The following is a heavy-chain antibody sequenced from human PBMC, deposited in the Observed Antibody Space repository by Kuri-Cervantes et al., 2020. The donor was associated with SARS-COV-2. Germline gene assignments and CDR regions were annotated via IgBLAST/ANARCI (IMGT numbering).Heavy chain of an antibody. D-gene: IGHD6-13*01. CDR3: ARFRIAATSGNWYFDL. CDR1: GFTFSDYY. V-gene: IGHV4-38-2*01. Sequence: GSLRLSCAASGFTFSDYYMNWVRQAPGKGLERIGSIYYSGSTYYNPSLKSRVTISVDTSKNQFSLKLSSVTAADTAVYYCARFRIAATSGNWYFDLWGRGTLVTVSS. J-gene: IGHJ2*01. CDR2: IYYSGST.